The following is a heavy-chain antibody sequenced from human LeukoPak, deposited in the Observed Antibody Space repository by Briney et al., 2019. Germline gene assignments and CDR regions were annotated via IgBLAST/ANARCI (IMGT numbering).Heavy chain of an antibody. CDR2: IHSGGSF. CDR1: GASISNYY. V-gene: IGHV4-4*07. CDR3: ARGIGTITQDSFDI. Sequence: LETLSPTCSVSGASISNYYWSWIRQPAGKGLEWIGRIHSGGSFNYNPSLRSRVTMSVDTSNNHFFLRLNSVTAADTALYFCARGIGTITQDSFDIWGPGTVVTVSS. J-gene: IGHJ3*02. D-gene: IGHD1-14*01.